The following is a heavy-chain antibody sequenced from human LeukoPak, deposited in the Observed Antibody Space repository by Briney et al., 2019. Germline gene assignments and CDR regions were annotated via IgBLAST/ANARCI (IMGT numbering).Heavy chain of an antibody. CDR3: ASTYSVDAFDI. CDR2: IKQDGSEK. Sequence: PGGSLRLSCAASGFTFSSYWMSWVRQAPGKGLEWVANIKQDGSEKYYVDSVKGRFTISRDNAKNSLYLQMNSLRAKDTAVYYCASTYSVDAFDIWGQGTMVTVSS. CDR1: GFTFSSYW. D-gene: IGHD2-15*01. V-gene: IGHV3-7*01. J-gene: IGHJ3*02.